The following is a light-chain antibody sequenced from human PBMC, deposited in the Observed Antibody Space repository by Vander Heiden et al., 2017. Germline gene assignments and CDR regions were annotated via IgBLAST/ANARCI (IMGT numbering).Light chain of an antibody. J-gene: IGKJ2*01. V-gene: IGKV4-1*01. CDR2: WAS. CDR1: QSVLYSSNNKNY. Sequence: DILMNQSPHSPAASLVERATINCKSSQSVLYSSNNKNYLAWYQQKPGQPPKLLIYWASTRESGVPDRFTGSGSGTDFTLTISSLQAEDVAVYYCQQYDSTPHTFGQGTKLEIK. CDR3: QQYDSTPHT.